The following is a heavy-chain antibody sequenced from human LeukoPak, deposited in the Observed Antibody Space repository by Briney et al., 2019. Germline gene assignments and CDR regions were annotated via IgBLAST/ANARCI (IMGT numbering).Heavy chain of an antibody. V-gene: IGHV3-20*04. Sequence: GGSLRLSCAASGFTFDDYGMSWVRQAPGKGLECVSGINWNGGGTGYADSVNGRFTISRDNAKNTLYLQMNSHRAQDTALYYCARDSLYDSSRYSPLGGYWGQGTLVTVSS. CDR3: ARDSLYDSSRYSPLGGY. D-gene: IGHD3-22*01. CDR1: GFTFDDYG. CDR2: INWNGGGT. J-gene: IGHJ4*02.